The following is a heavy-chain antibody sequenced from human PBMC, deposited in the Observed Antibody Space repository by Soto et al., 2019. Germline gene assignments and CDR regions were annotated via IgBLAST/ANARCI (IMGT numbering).Heavy chain of an antibody. CDR2: ISAFNGNT. Sequence: QVQLVQSGGEVKKPVASVKVSCKPSGYTFTNYGISWVRQAPGQGLEWMGWISAFNGNTKYAQKFQGRVTLTTDTSTSTAYMELRRLRYDDTAVYYCARDAGSGSYLAYWGQGTLVTVSS. CDR3: ARDAGSGSYLAY. CDR1: GYTFTNYG. J-gene: IGHJ4*02. V-gene: IGHV1-18*01. D-gene: IGHD1-26*01.